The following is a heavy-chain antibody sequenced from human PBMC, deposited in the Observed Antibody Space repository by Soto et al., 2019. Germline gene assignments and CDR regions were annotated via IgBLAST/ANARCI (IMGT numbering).Heavy chain of an antibody. V-gene: IGHV6-1*01. J-gene: IGHJ3*02. Sequence: SQTLSLTCAISWDSVSSSSVGWNWIRQSPSRGLEWLGRTYYRSKWYNDYAVFVKSRITFNPDTSKNQFSLQLNSVTPEDTAVYYCARSAMGGAFDIWGQGTMVTVSS. CDR1: WDSVSSSSVG. CDR2: TYYRSKWYN. D-gene: IGHD5-18*01. CDR3: ARSAMGGAFDI.